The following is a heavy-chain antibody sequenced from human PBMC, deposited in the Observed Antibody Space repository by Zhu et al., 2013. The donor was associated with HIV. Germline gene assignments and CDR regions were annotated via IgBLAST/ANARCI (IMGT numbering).Heavy chain of an antibody. V-gene: IGHV1-2*02. J-gene: IGHJ3*02. CDR2: INPNSGGT. CDR1: GYRFTAYY. D-gene: IGHD6-13*01. CDR3: ARVYSSRAYAFDI. Sequence: QVQLLQSGAEVKRPGASVTVSCRPSGYRFTAYYIHWVRQAPGKGIEWMGWINPNSGGTNYAQKFQGRVTMTRDTSISTAYMELSRLRSDDTAVYYCARVYSSRAYAFDIWGQGTMVTVSS.